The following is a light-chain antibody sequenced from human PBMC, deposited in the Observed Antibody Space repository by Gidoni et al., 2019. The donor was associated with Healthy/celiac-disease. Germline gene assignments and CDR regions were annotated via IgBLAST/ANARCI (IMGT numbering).Light chain of an antibody. CDR1: SSNIGAVYD. V-gene: IGLV1-40*01. CDR3: QSYDSILSGRVL. Sequence: QSVLTQPPSVSGAPGQRVPISCTGSSSNIGAVYDVHWYQQLPGTAPKLLIYGTINRPSGFPDRFSGSKSGTSSTLAITGLQSEDEAAYYCQSYDSILSGRVLFGGGTNLTVL. CDR2: GTI. J-gene: IGLJ2*01.